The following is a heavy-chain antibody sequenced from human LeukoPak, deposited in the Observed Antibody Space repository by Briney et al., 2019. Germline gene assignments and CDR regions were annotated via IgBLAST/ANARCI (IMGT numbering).Heavy chain of an antibody. CDR2: IYHSGST. Sequence: SETLSLTCAVSGGSISSGGYSWGWIRQPPGKGPEWIGSIYHSGSTYYNPSLKSRVTISVDTSKNQFSLKLSSVTAADTAVYYCARPTKVLWFGEEAFDIWGQGTMVTVSS. CDR3: ARPTKVLWFGEEAFDI. D-gene: IGHD3-10*01. V-gene: IGHV4-39*07. J-gene: IGHJ3*02. CDR1: GGSISSGGYS.